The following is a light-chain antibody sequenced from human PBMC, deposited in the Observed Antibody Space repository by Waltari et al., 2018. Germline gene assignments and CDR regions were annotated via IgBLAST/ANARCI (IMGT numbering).Light chain of an antibody. J-gene: IGLJ2*01. CDR1: SSDVVGYNY. Sequence: QSALTQPPSASGSPGQSVTIPCTGTSSDVVGYNYVSWYQQHPGKAPKPMIYDVNSRPSGVPDRFSGSKSGNTASLTVSGLQTEDEADYYCSSYAGSNNLGVFGGGTKLTVL. V-gene: IGLV2-8*01. CDR2: DVN. CDR3: SSYAGSNNLGV.